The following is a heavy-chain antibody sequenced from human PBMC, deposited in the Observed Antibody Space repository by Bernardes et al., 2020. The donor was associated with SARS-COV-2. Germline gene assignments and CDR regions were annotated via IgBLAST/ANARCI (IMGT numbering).Heavy chain of an antibody. Sequence: SETLSLTCTLSGGSIANNNYYWAWIRQSPGRGLEWIGSMFFSGTSHHNPSLKSRVTMSVDTSNNQFFLNLTSVSAADTAVYYCSSQKIVIVPGTPSLPYPGWFDPWGRGTLVTVSS. CDR3: SSQKIVIVPGTPSLPYPGWFDP. V-gene: IGHV4-39*01. D-gene: IGHD2-21*01. J-gene: IGHJ5*02. CDR1: GGSIANNNYY. CDR2: MFFSGTS.